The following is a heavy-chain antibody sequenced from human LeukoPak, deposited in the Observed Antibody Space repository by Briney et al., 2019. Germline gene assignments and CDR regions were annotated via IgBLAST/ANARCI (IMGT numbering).Heavy chain of an antibody. CDR1: GGSISSYY. CDR3: ARRGTYRNFRDYDFWSGYPTYNWFDP. J-gene: IGHJ5*02. Sequence: SETLSLTCTVSGGSISSYYWSWIRQPPGKGLEWIGYIYYSGSTNYNPSLKSRVTISVDTSKNQFSLKLSSVTAADTAVYYCARRGTYRNFRDYDFWSGYPTYNWFDPWGQGTLVTVSS. V-gene: IGHV4-59*12. CDR2: IYYSGST. D-gene: IGHD3-3*01.